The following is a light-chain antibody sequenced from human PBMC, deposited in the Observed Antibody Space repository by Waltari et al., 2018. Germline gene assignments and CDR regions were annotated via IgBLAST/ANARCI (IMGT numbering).Light chain of an antibody. V-gene: IGKV3-20*01. CDR3: QMYVNLPAT. CDR2: HKS. CDR1: QSVGKY. J-gene: IGKJ1*01. Sequence: EIVLTQSPGTMSLSPGERATFACRPSQSVGKYLAWSQQKPGQAPRLLIYHKSTRATGIPDRFKASGSGTDFSLSIGRLGPKDFAVYHCQMYVNLPATFGQWTKVKI.